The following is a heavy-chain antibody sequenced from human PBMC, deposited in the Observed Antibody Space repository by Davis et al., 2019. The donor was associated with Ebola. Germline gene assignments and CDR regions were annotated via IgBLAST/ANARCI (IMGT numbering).Heavy chain of an antibody. CDR2: TSRSGSTI. Sequence: PGGSLRLSCPASGFTFSHNYMSWIPQAPGTGLQWLSYTSRSGSTIPYADSVKGRFTISRDNANNSLYLQIDSLRAEDTAVYYRARHTFSHTSRWRYTFYGMDVWGQGTTVTVSS. D-gene: IGHD6-13*01. J-gene: IGHJ6*02. V-gene: IGHV3-11*01. CDR1: GFTFSHNY. CDR3: ARHTFSHTSRWRYTFYGMDV.